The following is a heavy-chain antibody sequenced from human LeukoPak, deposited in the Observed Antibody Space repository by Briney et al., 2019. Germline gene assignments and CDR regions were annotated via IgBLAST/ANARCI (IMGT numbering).Heavy chain of an antibody. CDR3: ARHYRGALAGTMGAFDI. J-gene: IGHJ3*02. CDR2: IQYSGST. CDR1: GGSISSRSYY. V-gene: IGHV4-39*01. Sequence: SETLSLTCTVSGGSISSRSYYWGWVRQPPGKGLEWTGSIQYSGSTYYDASFKSRVTMSVDTSKNQFSLKLSSVTAADTAVYYCARHYRGALAGTMGAFDIWGQGTMVTVSS. D-gene: IGHD6-19*01.